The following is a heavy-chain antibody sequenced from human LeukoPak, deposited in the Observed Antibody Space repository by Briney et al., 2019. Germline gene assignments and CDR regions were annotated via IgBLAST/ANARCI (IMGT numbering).Heavy chain of an antibody. CDR1: GYTFTSYA. J-gene: IGHJ6*02. CDR2: INTNTGNP. CDR3: ARDGAGGVIDYYGMDV. V-gene: IGHV7-4-1*02. D-gene: IGHD3-16*01. Sequence: ASVKVSCKASGYTFTSYAMNWVRQAPGQGLEWMGWINTNTGNPTYAQGFTGRFVFSLDTSVGTAYLQISSLKAEDTAVYYCARDGAGGVIDYYGMDVWGQGTTVTVSS.